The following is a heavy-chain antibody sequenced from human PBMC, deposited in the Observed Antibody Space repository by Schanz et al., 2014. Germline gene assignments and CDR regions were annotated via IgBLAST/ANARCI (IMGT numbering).Heavy chain of an antibody. D-gene: IGHD2-8*02. CDR2: IYHSGNT. CDR3: ARDSLRGATGGYGMDV. V-gene: IGHV4-59*12. Sequence: QVQLQESGPGLLKPSETLSLTCTVSGGSIRSYFWSWIRQPPGKGLEWIGEIYHSGNTNYNTSLKGRFTISVDKSKNHFSLKVRSVTAADTAVYYCARDSLRGATGGYGMDVWGQGTTVTVSS. CDR1: GGSIRSYF. J-gene: IGHJ6*02.